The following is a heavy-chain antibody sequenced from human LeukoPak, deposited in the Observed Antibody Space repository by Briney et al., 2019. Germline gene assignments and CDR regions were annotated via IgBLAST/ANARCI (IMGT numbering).Heavy chain of an antibody. CDR3: TRDRLCFGESPDAFDI. J-gene: IGHJ3*02. CDR2: IRSKAYGGTT. D-gene: IGHD3-10*01. Sequence: GGSLRLSCTASGFTFGDYAMSWVRQAPGKGLEWVGFIRSKAYGGTTEYAASAKGRFTISRDDSKSIAYLQMNSLKTEDTAVYYGTRDRLCFGESPDAFDIWGQGTMVTVSS. CDR1: GFTFGDYA. V-gene: IGHV3-49*04.